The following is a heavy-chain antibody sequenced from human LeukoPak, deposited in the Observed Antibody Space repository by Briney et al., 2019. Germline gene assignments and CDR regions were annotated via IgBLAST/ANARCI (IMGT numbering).Heavy chain of an antibody. D-gene: IGHD5-18*01. Sequence: ASVKVSCKASGYTFTSYGISWVRQAPGQGLEWMGWISAYNGNTNYAQKLQGRVTMTTDTSTSTAYMELRSLRSDATAVYYCARDRIQLWLMNNWFDPWGQGTLVTVSS. J-gene: IGHJ5*02. CDR3: ARDRIQLWLMNNWFDP. CDR2: ISAYNGNT. CDR1: GYTFTSYG. V-gene: IGHV1-18*01.